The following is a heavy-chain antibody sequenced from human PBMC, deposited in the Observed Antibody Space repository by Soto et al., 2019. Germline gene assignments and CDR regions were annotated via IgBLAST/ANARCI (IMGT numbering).Heavy chain of an antibody. D-gene: IGHD2-15*01. CDR3: AKGPLGYCSGGSCSPPHYFDY. CDR1: GFTFSNYA. J-gene: IGHJ4*02. V-gene: IGHV3-23*01. CDR2: VGGSGDST. Sequence: EVQLLDSGGGLVQPGGSLRLSCAASGFTFSNYAMSWVRQAPGKGLEWVSGVGGSGDSTYYADSVKGRFTISRDNSKDTLYRQMNSMRAEDTAVYYCAKGPLGYCSGGSCSPPHYFDYWGQGTLVTVSS.